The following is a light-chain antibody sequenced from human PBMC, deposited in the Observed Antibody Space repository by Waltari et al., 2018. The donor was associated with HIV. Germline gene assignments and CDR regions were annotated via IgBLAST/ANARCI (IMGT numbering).Light chain of an antibody. CDR2: GAS. CDR1: QSVSSN. CDR3: QQFNNWPYT. J-gene: IGKJ2*01. Sequence: EIVMTQSPATLSVSPGERASQSVSSNLAWYQQKPGQAPRLLIYGASTRATGIPARFGGSGSGTEFTLTISSLQSEDFAVYYCQQFNNWPYTFGQGTKLEIK. V-gene: IGKV3-15*01.